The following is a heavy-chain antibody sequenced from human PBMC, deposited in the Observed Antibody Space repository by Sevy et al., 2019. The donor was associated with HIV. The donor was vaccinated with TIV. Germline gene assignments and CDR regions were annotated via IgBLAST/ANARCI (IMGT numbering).Heavy chain of an antibody. Sequence: SETLSLTCAVYGGSFSGYYWSWIRQPPGKGLEWIGEINHSGSTNYNPPLKSRVTISVDTSKNQFSLKLSSVTAADTAVYYCARSPRYYDSSETEYYFDYWGQGTLVTVSS. CDR2: INHSGST. CDR3: ARSPRYYDSSETEYYFDY. D-gene: IGHD3-22*01. CDR1: GGSFSGYY. V-gene: IGHV4-34*01. J-gene: IGHJ4*02.